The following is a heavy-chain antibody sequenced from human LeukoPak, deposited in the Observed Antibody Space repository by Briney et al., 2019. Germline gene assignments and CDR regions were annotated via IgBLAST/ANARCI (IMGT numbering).Heavy chain of an antibody. CDR2: INTDGSIT. CDR3: AGTVTGREGLDN. CDR1: GFTFSSYW. Sequence: PGGSLRPSCAASGFTFSSYWMHWVRQAPGKGLVWVSRINTDGSITTYADSVKGRFTISRDNAKNTLYLQMNSLRAEDTAIYYCAGTVTGREGLDNWGQGTLVTVSS. V-gene: IGHV3-74*01. J-gene: IGHJ4*02. D-gene: IGHD6-19*01.